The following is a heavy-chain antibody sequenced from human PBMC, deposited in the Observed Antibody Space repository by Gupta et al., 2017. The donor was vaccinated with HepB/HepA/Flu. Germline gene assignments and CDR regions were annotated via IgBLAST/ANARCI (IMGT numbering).Heavy chain of an antibody. D-gene: IGHD1-26*01. CDR3: ARDDFGGATGYFDY. Sequence: EVQLVESGGGLVKPGVSLRLSCAAPGSPFSSSSMIWVGQTPGKGLEWVSSISSSSSYIYYANSVKGRFTISRDNAKNSLYLQKNSLRAEDTAVYYCARDDFGGATGYFDYWGQGTLVTVSS. CDR2: ISSSSSYI. CDR1: GSPFSSSS. V-gene: IGHV3-21*01. J-gene: IGHJ4*02.